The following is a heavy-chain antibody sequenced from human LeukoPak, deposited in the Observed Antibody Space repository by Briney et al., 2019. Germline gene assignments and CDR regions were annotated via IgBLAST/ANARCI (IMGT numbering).Heavy chain of an antibody. CDR2: INPNSGGT. CDR3: ARARPTNRKIGVGAATKNLLFDC. CDR1: GYTFTGYY. Sequence: ASVKVSCKASGYTFTGYYMHWVRQAPGQGLEWMGWINPNSGGTNYAQKFQGRVTMTRYTSISTAYMELSRLRSDDTAVYYRARARPTNRKIGVGAATKNLLFDCGGEGPLVPAPS. V-gene: IGHV1-2*02. J-gene: IGHJ4*02. D-gene: IGHD2-15*01.